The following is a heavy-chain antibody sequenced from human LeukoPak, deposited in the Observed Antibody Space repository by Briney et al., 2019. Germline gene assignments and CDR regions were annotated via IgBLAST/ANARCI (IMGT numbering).Heavy chain of an antibody. CDR1: GFTFSSYA. J-gene: IGHJ4*02. Sequence: GGSLRLSCAASGFTFSSYAMSWVRQAPGKGLEWVSAISGSGGSTYYADSVKGRFTISRDNSNNTLYLQMNSLRAEDTAVYYCAKDGGGYCSGGSCYYFDYWGQGTLVTVSS. CDR2: ISGSGGST. CDR3: AKDGGGYCSGGSCYYFDY. V-gene: IGHV3-23*01. D-gene: IGHD2-15*01.